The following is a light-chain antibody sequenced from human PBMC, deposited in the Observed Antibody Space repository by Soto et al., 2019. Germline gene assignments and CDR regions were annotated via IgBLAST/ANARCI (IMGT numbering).Light chain of an antibody. J-gene: IGLJ1*01. CDR3: CSYAGSSTYV. Sequence: QSAWPKPAPVFGLLGKWIPTSCPGPRGDVGSYNLVSWYQQHPGKAPKLMIYEGTKRPSGVSNRFSGSKSGNTASLTISGLQAEDEADYYCCSYAGSSTYVFGTGTKLTVL. CDR2: EGT. V-gene: IGLV2-23*01. CDR1: RGDVGSYNL.